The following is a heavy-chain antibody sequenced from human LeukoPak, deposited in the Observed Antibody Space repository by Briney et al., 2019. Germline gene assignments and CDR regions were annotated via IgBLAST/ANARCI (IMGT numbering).Heavy chain of an antibody. J-gene: IGHJ4*02. CDR1: GFMFDDHT. Sequence: QPGGSLRLSCAASGFMFDDHTMHWVRQLPGKGLEWVSLISWEGSTTYYADSVKDRFTISRDTSKNSLYLQMNSLRAEDTALYYCAKAPITLVRGGDFDYWGQGTLVTVSS. D-gene: IGHD3-10*01. CDR3: AKAPITLVRGGDFDY. V-gene: IGHV3-43*01. CDR2: ISWEGSTT.